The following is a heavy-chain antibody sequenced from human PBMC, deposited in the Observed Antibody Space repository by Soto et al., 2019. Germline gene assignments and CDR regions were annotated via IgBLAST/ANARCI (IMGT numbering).Heavy chain of an antibody. V-gene: IGHV3-30*09. Sequence: QEQMVQSGGGVVQPGRSLRLSCAASPFTFRSYSMHWVRQAPGKGLEWVTSIYYDGSKESYADSVKRRFAVSRDNSENMLFLQMNSSRPEDTAVYYCARYCNGGACYSASLDYWGQGAQVTVSS. CDR3: ARYCNGGACYSASLDY. J-gene: IGHJ4*02. CDR1: PFTFRSYS. D-gene: IGHD2-15*01. CDR2: IYYDGSKE.